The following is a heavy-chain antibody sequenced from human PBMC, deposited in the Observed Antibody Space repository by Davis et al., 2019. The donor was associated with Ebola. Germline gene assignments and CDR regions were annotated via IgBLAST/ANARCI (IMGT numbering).Heavy chain of an antibody. CDR2: IYYSLIT. J-gene: IGHJ6*02. CDR1: ATSIRSYS. V-gene: IGHV4-59*01. Sequence: MPSQTLSPTCTLAATSIRSYSWGCIRQPPGKGRGWIGYIYYSLITTYNPPLNCPVTISVDTSTNHFSLRLSSVTAADTAVYYCAREGVSSFWSGSGRYGMDVWGQGTTVTVSS. CDR3: AREGVSSFWSGSGRYGMDV. D-gene: IGHD3-3*01.